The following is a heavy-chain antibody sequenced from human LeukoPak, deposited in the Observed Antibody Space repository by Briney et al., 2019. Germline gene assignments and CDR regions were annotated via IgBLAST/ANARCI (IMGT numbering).Heavy chain of an antibody. CDR2: IYTGGDT. Sequence: GGSLRLSCVASGISVSDNSMNWVRQAPGKRLEWVSVIYTGGDTNYADSVKGRFTISRDNAKNSLYLQMNSLRAEDTAVYYCARDSTVFDAFDIWGQGTMVTVSS. D-gene: IGHD4-11*01. CDR3: ARDSTVFDAFDI. V-gene: IGHV3-66*01. J-gene: IGHJ3*02. CDR1: GISVSDNS.